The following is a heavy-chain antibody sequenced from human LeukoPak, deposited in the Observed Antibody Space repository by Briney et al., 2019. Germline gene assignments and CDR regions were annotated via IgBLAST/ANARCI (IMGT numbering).Heavy chain of an antibody. V-gene: IGHV5-51*01. CDR2: IYPGDSDT. CDR3: ARPQRRYYDSRDAFDI. Sequence: GESLKISCKGSGYSFTSYWIGWVRQIPGKGLEWMGIIYPGDSDTRYSPSFQGQVTITANKSISTAYLQWSSLKASDTAMYYCARPQRRYYDSRDAFDIWGQGKMVTVSS. CDR1: GYSFTSYW. D-gene: IGHD3-22*01. J-gene: IGHJ3*02.